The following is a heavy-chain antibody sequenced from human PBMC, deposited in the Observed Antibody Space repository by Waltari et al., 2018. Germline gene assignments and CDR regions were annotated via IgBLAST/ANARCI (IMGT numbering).Heavy chain of an antibody. CDR3: AAPHSTSWYVSDY. J-gene: IGHJ4*02. V-gene: IGHV3-74*01. CDR1: GLSFSTYW. D-gene: IGHD2-2*01. CDR2: INGDESNT. Sequence: EVQLVESGGGLVQPGGSLRLSCAASGLSFSTYWMHWGRQGPGKGLGWVVRINGDESNTNDAESVKGRFTISRDNAKNTLYLQMNSLRAEDTAVYYWAAPHSTSWYVSDYWGQGALVTVSS.